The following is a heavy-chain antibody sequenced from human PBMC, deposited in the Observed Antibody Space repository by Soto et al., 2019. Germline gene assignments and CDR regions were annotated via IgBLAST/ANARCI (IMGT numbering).Heavy chain of an antibody. Sequence: PGGSLRLSCAASGFTFSSYGMHWVRQAPGKGLEWVAVIWYGGSNKYYADSVKGRFTISRDNSKNTLYLQMNSLRAEDTAVYYCARDLKEMATLVTIDYWGQGTLVTVSS. V-gene: IGHV3-33*01. D-gene: IGHD5-12*01. CDR1: GFTFSSYG. J-gene: IGHJ4*02. CDR2: IWYGGSNK. CDR3: ARDLKEMATLVTIDY.